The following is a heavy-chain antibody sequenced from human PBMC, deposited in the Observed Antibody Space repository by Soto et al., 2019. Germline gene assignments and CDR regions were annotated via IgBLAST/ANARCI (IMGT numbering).Heavy chain of an antibody. J-gene: IGHJ6*03. CDR1: GGSISSYY. Sequence: SETLSLTCTVSGGSISSYYWSWIRQPPGKGLEWIGYIYYSGSTNYNPSLKSRVTISVDTSKNQFSLKLSSVTAADTAVYYCARGIAAAAYYYMDVWGKGTTVTVSS. CDR3: ARGIAAAAYYYMDV. V-gene: IGHV4-59*01. CDR2: IYYSGST. D-gene: IGHD6-13*01.